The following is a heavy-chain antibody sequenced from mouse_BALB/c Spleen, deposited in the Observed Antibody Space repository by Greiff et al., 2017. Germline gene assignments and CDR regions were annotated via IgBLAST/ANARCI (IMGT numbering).Heavy chain of an antibody. D-gene: IGHD4-1*01. V-gene: IGHV14-1*02. CDR1: GFNIKDYD. CDR2: IDPENGNT. CDR3: ARITGNAY. J-gene: IGHJ3*01. Sequence: VHVKQSGAELVRPGALVKLSCKASGFNIKDYDMHWVKQRPEQGLEWIGWIDPENGNTIYDPKFQGRASITADTPSNTAYLQLSSLTSEDTAVYYCARITGNAYWGQGTLVTVSA.